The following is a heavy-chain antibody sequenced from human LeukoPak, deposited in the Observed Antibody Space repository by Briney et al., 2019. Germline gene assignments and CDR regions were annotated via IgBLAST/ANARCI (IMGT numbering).Heavy chain of an antibody. CDR1: GFTFDDFA. D-gene: IGHD3-10*01. Sequence: PGGSLRLSCAASGFTFDDFAMHWVRQSPGKGLEWVSGISWNSDTTAYADSVKGRFTISRDNANNSLYLLMNSLRSEDTAFYYCAKAPHYYTSATYRDYFENWGQGSLVTVSS. CDR3: AKAPHYYTSATYRDYFEN. V-gene: IGHV3-9*01. J-gene: IGHJ4*02. CDR2: ISWNSDTT.